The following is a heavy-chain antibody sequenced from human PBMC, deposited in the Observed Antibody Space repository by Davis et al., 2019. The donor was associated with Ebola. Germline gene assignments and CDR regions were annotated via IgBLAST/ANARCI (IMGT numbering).Heavy chain of an antibody. CDR3: ARDAGGSGYWQYSFDF. Sequence: ASVKVSCKAPGYSINDYLIHWVRQAPGQGLEWMGRINPNNGDSNYAQKFQGRVTMTRDTSISTAYMELRSLRSDDTAVYYCARDAGGSGYWQYSFDFWGQGTLVTVSS. J-gene: IGHJ4*02. CDR1: GYSINDYL. CDR2: INPNNGDS. V-gene: IGHV1-2*06. D-gene: IGHD3-3*01.